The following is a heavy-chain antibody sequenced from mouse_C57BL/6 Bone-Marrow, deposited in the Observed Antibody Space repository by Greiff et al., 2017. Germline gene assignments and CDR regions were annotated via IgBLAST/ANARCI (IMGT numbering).Heavy chain of an antibody. CDR2: INPNNGGT. J-gene: IGHJ4*01. Sequence: EVQLQQSGPELVKPGASVKISCKASGYTFTDYYMNWVKQSHGKSLEWIGDINPNNGGTSYNQKFKGKATLTVDKSSRTAYMELRSLTSEDSAVYYCARERLYYAMDYWGQGTSVTVSS. V-gene: IGHV1-26*01. CDR1: GYTFTDYY. CDR3: ARERLYYAMDY.